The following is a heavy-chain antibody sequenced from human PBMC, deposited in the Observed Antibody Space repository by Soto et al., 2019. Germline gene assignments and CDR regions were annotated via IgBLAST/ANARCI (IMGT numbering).Heavy chain of an antibody. V-gene: IGHV4-59*01. CDR3: ARGAVIAPYGSGSYFDY. CDR2: IYYSGST. J-gene: IGHJ4*02. Sequence: PSETLSLTCTVSGGSISSYYWSWIRQPPGKGLEWIGYIYYSGSTNYNPSLKSRVTISVDTSKNQFSLKLSSVTAADTAVYYCARGAVIAPYGSGSYFDYWGQGTLVTVPQ. D-gene: IGHD3-10*01. CDR1: GGSISSYY.